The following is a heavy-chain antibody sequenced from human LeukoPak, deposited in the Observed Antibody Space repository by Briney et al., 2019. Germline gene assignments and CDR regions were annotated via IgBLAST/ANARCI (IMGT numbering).Heavy chain of an antibody. Sequence: GPTLVNPTQTLTLTCTFSGFSFSSGGVGVGWIRQPPVGALGWLGVIYENDEKLYSSSLQNRLSITKDTSKNQVVLTMANMDPVDTATYYCAHRHRGVASDIWGQGTMVTVSS. J-gene: IGHJ3*02. CDR2: IYENDEK. CDR1: GFSFSSGGVG. V-gene: IGHV2-5*01. D-gene: IGHD2-15*01. CDR3: AHRHRGVASDI.